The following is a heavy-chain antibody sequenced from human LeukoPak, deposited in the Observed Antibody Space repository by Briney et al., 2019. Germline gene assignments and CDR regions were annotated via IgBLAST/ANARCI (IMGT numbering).Heavy chain of an antibody. CDR1: GFTFSSYE. D-gene: IGHD1-26*01. V-gene: IGHV3-48*03. Sequence: GSLRLSCAASGFTFSSYEMNWVRQAPGKGLGWVSYISSSGSTIYYADSVKGRFTISRDNAKNSLYLQMNSLRAEDTAVYYCAREGVGATTDDYWGQGTLVTVSS. J-gene: IGHJ4*02. CDR2: ISSSGSTI. CDR3: AREGVGATTDDY.